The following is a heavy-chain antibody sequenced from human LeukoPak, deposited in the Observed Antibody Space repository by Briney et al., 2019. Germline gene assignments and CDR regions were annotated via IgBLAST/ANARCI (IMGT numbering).Heavy chain of an antibody. CDR1: GFTFSSYS. CDR3: ARDSGSSWSYYYGMDV. J-gene: IGHJ6*02. CDR2: ISSSSSYI. Sequence: GSLRLSCAASGFTFSSYSMNWVRQAPGKGLEWVSSISSSSSYIYYADSVKGRFTISRDNAKNSLYLQMNSLRAEDTAVYYCARDSGSSWSYYYGMDVWGQGTTVTVSS. V-gene: IGHV3-21*04. D-gene: IGHD6-13*01.